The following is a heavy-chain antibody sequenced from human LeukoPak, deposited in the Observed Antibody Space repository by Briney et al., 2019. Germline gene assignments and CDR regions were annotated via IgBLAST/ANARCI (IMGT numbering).Heavy chain of an antibody. Sequence: PSETLSLTCTVSGGSVSSGTYYWTWIRQPPGKGLEWIGYISYSGATKYSPSLKSRVTISVDTSKNQFSLKLTSVTAAVTAVYYCARNVSRGFDPWGQGTLVTVSS. J-gene: IGHJ5*02. CDR3: ARNVSRGFDP. CDR2: ISYSGAT. CDR1: GGSVSSGTYY. V-gene: IGHV4-61*01. D-gene: IGHD3-10*01.